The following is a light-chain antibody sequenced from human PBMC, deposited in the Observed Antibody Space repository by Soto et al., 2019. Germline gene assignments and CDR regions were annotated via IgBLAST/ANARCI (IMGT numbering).Light chain of an antibody. CDR2: LAS. CDR3: QYLNSFPLT. V-gene: IGKV1-9*01. CDR1: QGIRNY. J-gene: IGKJ4*01. Sequence: IQLTQSPSSLSASVGDRVTITCRASQGIRNYLAWYQQKPGKAPNLLLYLASTLQGGVPSRFSGSGSGTDCNLTISSLQPEDVVTYYCQYLNSFPLTFGGGTKVELK.